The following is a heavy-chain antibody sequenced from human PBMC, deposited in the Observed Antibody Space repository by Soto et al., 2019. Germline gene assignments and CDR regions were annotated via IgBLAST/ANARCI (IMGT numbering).Heavy chain of an antibody. Sequence: QVQLQESGPGLVKPSETLSLTCTVSGGSISSDYWSWIRQPPGKGLEWIGYIYYSGSTTYNPSLRSRITISVDTSKNQVSLKLSSVTDADTAVYYCARVGCSGGTCYPGAYYYYMDVWGKGTTVTVSS. CDR1: GGSISSDY. J-gene: IGHJ6*03. CDR2: IYYSGST. D-gene: IGHD2-15*01. CDR3: ARVGCSGGTCYPGAYYYYMDV. V-gene: IGHV4-59*01.